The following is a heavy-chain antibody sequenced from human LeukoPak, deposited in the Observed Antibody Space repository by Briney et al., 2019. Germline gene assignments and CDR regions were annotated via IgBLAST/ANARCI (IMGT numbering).Heavy chain of an antibody. CDR3: ARLLRPLGYYDSSGYYSFDY. V-gene: IGHV4-39*01. CDR2: IYYSGST. Sequence: SETLSLTCTVSGGSISSSSYYWGWIRQPPGKGLEWIGSIYYSGSTYYNPSLKSRVTISVDTSKNQFSLKLSSVTAADTAVYYCARLLRPLGYYDSSGYYSFDYWGQGTLVTVSS. CDR1: GGSISSSSYY. D-gene: IGHD3-22*01. J-gene: IGHJ4*02.